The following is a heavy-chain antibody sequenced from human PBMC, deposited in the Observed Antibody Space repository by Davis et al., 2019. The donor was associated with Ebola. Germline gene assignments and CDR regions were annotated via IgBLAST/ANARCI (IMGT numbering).Heavy chain of an antibody. CDR1: GFVFRNYV. Sequence: GGSLRLSCAASGFVFRNYVMSWVRQAPGKGLEWVSTLGLSADTYYADSVKGRFTISRDNSKITLHLQMNSLRVEDTAIYYCVKDTSSVWFDVWGQGTTVTVSS. D-gene: IGHD6-19*01. CDR3: VKDTSSVWFDV. CDR2: LGLSADT. V-gene: IGHV3-23*01. J-gene: IGHJ3*01.